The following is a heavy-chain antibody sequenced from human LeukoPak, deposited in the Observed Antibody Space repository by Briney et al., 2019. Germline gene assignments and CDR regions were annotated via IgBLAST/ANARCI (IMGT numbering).Heavy chain of an antibody. V-gene: IGHV3-23*01. D-gene: IGHD3-10*01. Sequence: GGSLRLSCAASGFTFSSYAMSWVRQAPGKGLEWVSAISGSGGSTYYADSVKGRFTISRDNSKNTLYLQMNSLRAEDTAVYYCAKDGSGRDEPYYFDYWAREPWSPSPQ. CDR1: GFTFSSYA. CDR3: AKDGSGRDEPYYFDY. J-gene: IGHJ4*02. CDR2: ISGSGGST.